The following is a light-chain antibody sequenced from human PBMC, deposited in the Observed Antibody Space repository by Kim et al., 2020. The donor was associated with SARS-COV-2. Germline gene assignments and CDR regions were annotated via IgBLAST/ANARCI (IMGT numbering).Light chain of an antibody. CDR2: DVS. CDR1: RSDVGGYNY. J-gene: IGLJ1*01. CDR3: SSYTTSSTPYV. Sequence: SITLSCTGTRSDVGGYNYVSWYQQHPGKAPKLMIYDVSNRPSGVSNRFSGSKSGNTASLTISGLQAEDEADYYCSSYTTSSTPYVFGTGTKVTVL. V-gene: IGLV2-14*03.